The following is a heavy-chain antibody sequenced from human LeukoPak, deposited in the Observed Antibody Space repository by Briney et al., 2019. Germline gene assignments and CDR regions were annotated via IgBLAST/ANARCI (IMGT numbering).Heavy chain of an antibody. Sequence: PGGSLRLSCAASGLSFSRYTLNWVRQAPGKGLEWVSSIRGTSTDIYYADSVKGRFTISRDNAKNSLYLQMNGLRVEDTAVYYCARDQVVTPPGTFDPWGQGTLVTVSS. CDR3: ARDQVVTPPGTFDP. CDR2: IRGTSTDI. CDR1: GLSFSRYT. V-gene: IGHV3-21*01. J-gene: IGHJ5*02. D-gene: IGHD2-21*02.